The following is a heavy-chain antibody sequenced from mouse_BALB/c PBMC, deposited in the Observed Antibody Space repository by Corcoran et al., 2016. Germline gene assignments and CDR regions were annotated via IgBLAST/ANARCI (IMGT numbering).Heavy chain of an antibody. CDR2: ISCYNGAT. CDR3: ARRANWDSLYAMDY. V-gene: IGHV1S34*01. CDR1: GYSFTGYY. D-gene: IGHD4-1*01. J-gene: IGHJ4*01. Sequence: LVKTGASVKISCKASGYSFTGYYMNWVKQSHGKSLERIGYISCYNGATSYNQKFKGKATFTVDTSSSTAYMQFNSLTSEDSAVYYCARRANWDSLYAMDYWGQGTSVTVSS.